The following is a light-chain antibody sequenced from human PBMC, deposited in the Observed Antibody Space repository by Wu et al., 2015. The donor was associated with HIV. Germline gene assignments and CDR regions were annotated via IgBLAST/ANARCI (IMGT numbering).Light chain of an antibody. Sequence: SCRASQGISSTLSLVSQRPGQAPRLLIYDASNRATDISDRFSGSGSGTDFTLTISRLEPEDSAVYFCQQYGSSPVTFGGGTKVEIK. CDR3: QQYGSSPVT. V-gene: IGKV3-20*01. CDR2: DAS. CDR1: QGISST. J-gene: IGKJ4*01.